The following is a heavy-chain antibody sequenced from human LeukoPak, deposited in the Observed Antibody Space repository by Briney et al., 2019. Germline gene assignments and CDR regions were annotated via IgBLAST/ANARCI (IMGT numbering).Heavy chain of an antibody. J-gene: IGHJ4*02. Sequence: SETLSLTCTLSGASVSRYYWNWIRQSPGKGLEWVGYVYDSGSISFNPSLKIRVTISIDTSKNQFSLKMTSVTAADTAVYYCARGWSASSYFGYWGQGTLVTVSS. CDR3: ARGWSASSYFGY. V-gene: IGHV4-59*02. CDR2: VYDSGSI. CDR1: GASVSRYY. D-gene: IGHD6-6*01.